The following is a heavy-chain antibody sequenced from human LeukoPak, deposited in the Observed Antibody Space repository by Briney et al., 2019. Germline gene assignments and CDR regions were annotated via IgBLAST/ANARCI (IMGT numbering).Heavy chain of an antibody. CDR1: GGSFSGYY. CDR2: INHSGST. Sequence: SETLSLTCAVYGGSFSGYYWSCIRQPPGKGLEWIGEINHSGSTNCNPSLKSRVTISVDTSKNQFSLKLSSVTAADTAVYYCARAVVVAASSFDYWGQGTLVTVSS. V-gene: IGHV4-34*01. J-gene: IGHJ4*02. D-gene: IGHD2-15*01. CDR3: ARAVVVAASSFDY.